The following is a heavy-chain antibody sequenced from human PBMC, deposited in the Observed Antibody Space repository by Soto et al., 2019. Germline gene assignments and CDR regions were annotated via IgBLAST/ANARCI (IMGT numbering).Heavy chain of an antibody. CDR2: IHSDGSST. CDR3: IRDFGEVGSTAAFDI. V-gene: IGHV3-74*01. J-gene: IGHJ3*02. Sequence: SLRRSCASSGLTFSSFWRHWVRQAPGKGLVWVAHIHSDGSSTSYADFVKGRFTISRDNAKNTVYLQMNSLRAEDTAMYYCIRDFGEVGSTAAFDIWGHGTMVTVSS. CDR1: GLTFSSFW. D-gene: IGHD1-26*01.